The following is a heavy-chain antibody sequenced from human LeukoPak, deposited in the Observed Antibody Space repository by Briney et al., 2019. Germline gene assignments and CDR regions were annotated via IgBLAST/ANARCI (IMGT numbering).Heavy chain of an antibody. CDR1: GDSVSSNSVT. CDR2: TYYRSKWYN. CDR3: ARDGGSYYYDTGLDY. J-gene: IGHJ4*02. D-gene: IGHD3-22*01. Sequence: SQTLSLTCAISGDSVSSNSVTWNWIRQSPSRGLEWLGRTYYRSKWYNDYAVSVKSRITINPDTSKNQFSLQLNSVTPEDTAVYYCARDGGSYYYDTGLDYWGQGTLVTVSS. V-gene: IGHV6-1*01.